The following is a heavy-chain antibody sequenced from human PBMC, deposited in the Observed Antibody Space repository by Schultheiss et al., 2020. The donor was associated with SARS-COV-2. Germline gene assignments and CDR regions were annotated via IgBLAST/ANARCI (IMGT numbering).Heavy chain of an antibody. D-gene: IGHD6-19*01. CDR2: ISSSSSYI. V-gene: IGHV3-21*01. CDR1: GFTFSSYS. Sequence: GESLKISCAASGFTFSSYSMNWVRQAPGKGLEWVSSISSSSSYIYYADSVKGRFTISRDNAKNSLYLQMNSLRAEDTAVYYCARESRQWAYGMDVWGQGTTVTVSS. J-gene: IGHJ6*02. CDR3: ARESRQWAYGMDV.